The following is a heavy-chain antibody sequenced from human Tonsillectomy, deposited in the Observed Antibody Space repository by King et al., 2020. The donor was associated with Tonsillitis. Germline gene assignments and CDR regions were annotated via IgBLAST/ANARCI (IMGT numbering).Heavy chain of an antibody. V-gene: IGHV3-7*01. CDR1: GFTFSSYW. CDR2: IKQDGSEK. CDR3: VRGESSGYEIDY. Sequence: VQLVESGGGLVQPGGSLRLSCAASGFTFSSYWMTWVRQAPGKGLEWVANIKQDGSEKYYVDSVKGRFTISRDYTRNSLYLEMNSLRAEDTAVYYCVRGESSGYEIDYWGQGTLVTVSS. D-gene: IGHD3-22*01. J-gene: IGHJ4*02.